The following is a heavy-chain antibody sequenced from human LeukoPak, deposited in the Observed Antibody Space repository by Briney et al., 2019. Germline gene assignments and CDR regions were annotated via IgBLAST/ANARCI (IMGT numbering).Heavy chain of an antibody. Sequence: SETLSLTCTVSGGSISSYYWSWIRQPPGEGLEWIGYIYYSGSTNYNPSLKSRVTISVDTSKNQFSLKLSSVTAADTAVYYCARLVGASSSSRLRSGYYYGMDVWGQGTTVTVSS. D-gene: IGHD6-6*01. CDR2: IYYSGST. CDR3: ARLVGASSSSRLRSGYYYGMDV. CDR1: GGSISSYY. V-gene: IGHV4-59*01. J-gene: IGHJ6*02.